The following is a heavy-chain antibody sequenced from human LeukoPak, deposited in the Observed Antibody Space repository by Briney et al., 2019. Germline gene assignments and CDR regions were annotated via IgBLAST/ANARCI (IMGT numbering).Heavy chain of an antibody. CDR2: IIPILGIA. D-gene: IGHD2-15*01. Sequence: ASVKVSCKASGGTFSSYAISWVRQAPGQGLEWMGRIIPILGIANYAQKFQGRVTITADKSTSTAYMELSSLRSEDTAVYYCARGAGGYCSGGSGYSGEPPLDYWGQGTLVTVSS. V-gene: IGHV1-69*04. CDR3: ARGAGGYCSGGSGYSGEPPLDY. CDR1: GGTFSSYA. J-gene: IGHJ4*02.